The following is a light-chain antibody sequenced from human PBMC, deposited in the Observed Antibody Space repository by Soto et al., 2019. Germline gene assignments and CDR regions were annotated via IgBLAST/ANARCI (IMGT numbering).Light chain of an antibody. CDR1: QSVSSN. J-gene: IGKJ1*01. CDR3: QHYNNWPPWT. V-gene: IGKV3-15*01. Sequence: EIVMTHSPATLSVSPGERATLSCRASQSVSSNLAWYQQKPGQAPRLLIYGASTRATGVPVRFSGSGSGTEVTLTISSLQSEDFAVYYCQHYNNWPPWTFGQGTKVEIK. CDR2: GAS.